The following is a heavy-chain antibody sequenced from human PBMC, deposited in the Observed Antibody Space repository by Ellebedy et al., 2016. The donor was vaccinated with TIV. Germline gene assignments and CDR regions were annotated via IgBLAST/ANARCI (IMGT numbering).Heavy chain of an antibody. CDR3: ARRGNYLGDAFDI. J-gene: IGHJ3*02. CDR2: IVGTGTTT. V-gene: IGHV3-48*02. CDR1: EFTFSYYS. Sequence: GGSLRLSXAASEFTFSYYSMNWVRQAAGKGLEWISYIVGTGTTTYYADSVKGRFTISRDNSKNSLFLQMNGLRDEDTAVYYCARRGNYLGDAFDIWGQGAMVIVSP. D-gene: IGHD1-26*01.